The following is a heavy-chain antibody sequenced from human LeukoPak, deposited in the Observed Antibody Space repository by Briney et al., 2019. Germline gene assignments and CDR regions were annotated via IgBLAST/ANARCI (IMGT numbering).Heavy chain of an antibody. J-gene: IGHJ4*02. CDR3: AKEVFGVVIIGIDY. CDR2: ISYDGSNK. D-gene: IGHD3-3*01. CDR1: GFTFDDYA. V-gene: IGHV3-30*18. Sequence: GGSLRLSCAASGFTFDDYAMHWVRQAPGKGVEWVAVISYDGSNKYYADSVKGRFTISRDNSKNTLYLQMNSLRAEDTAVYYCAKEVFGVVIIGIDYWGQGTLVTVSS.